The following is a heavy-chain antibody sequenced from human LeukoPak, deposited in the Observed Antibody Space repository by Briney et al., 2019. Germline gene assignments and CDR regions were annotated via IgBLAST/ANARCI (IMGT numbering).Heavy chain of an antibody. V-gene: IGHV4-59*08. Sequence: SETLSLTCTVSGGSISSYYWSWIRQPPGKGLEWIGYIYYSGSTNYNPSLKSRVTISIDTSKNQFSLKLSSVTAADTAVYYCALRRPFGAFDIWRQGRMVTVSS. CDR2: IYYSGST. J-gene: IGHJ3*02. CDR3: ALRRPFGAFDI. CDR1: GGSISSYY. D-gene: IGHD3-16*01.